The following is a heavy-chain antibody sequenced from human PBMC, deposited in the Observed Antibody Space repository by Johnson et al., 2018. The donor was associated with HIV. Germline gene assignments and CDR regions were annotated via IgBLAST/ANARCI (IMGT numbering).Heavy chain of an antibody. Sequence: QVQLVESGGGLVQPGGSLRLSCAASGLTFGSYPLHWVRQAPGRGLEWVAVISYDGSDKYYANSVKGRFTISRENAKNSLYLPMNSLRAGDTAVYYCARGGAAAGGAFDIWGQGTMVTVSS. CDR2: ISYDGSDK. D-gene: IGHD6-13*01. V-gene: IGHV3-30*14. CDR1: GLTFGSYP. CDR3: ARGGAAAGGAFDI. J-gene: IGHJ3*02.